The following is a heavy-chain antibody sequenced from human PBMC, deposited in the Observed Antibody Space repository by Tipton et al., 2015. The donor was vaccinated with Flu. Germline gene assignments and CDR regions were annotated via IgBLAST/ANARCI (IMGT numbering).Heavy chain of an antibody. V-gene: IGHV3-21*01. CDR1: GFTFSSYS. Sequence: SLRLSCAASGFTFSSYSMNWVRQTSGKGLEWVSSISSGSSYIYYADSVKGRFTISRDNAKNSLYLQMNSLRAEDTAVYHCARFAGGPWGQGTLVTVSS. D-gene: IGHD3-16*01. J-gene: IGHJ5*02. CDR3: ARFAGGP. CDR2: ISSGSSYI.